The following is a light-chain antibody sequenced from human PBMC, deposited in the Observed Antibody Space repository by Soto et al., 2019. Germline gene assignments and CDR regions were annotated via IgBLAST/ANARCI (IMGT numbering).Light chain of an antibody. CDR3: QQYYNWWT. Sequence: EIVFTQSPSTLSLSPGERATLSCRASQSVSSYLAWYQQKPGQAPRLLIFDASNRATGIPARFSGSGSGTEFTLTISSLQSEDFAVYHCQQYYNWWTFGQGTKVDIK. CDR1: QSVSSY. V-gene: IGKV3-11*01. CDR2: DAS. J-gene: IGKJ1*01.